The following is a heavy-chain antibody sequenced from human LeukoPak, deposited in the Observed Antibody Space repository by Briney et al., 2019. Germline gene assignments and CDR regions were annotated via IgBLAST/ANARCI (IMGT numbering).Heavy chain of an antibody. CDR1: GGSISNSGYY. CDR2: IYYTGNT. CDR3: ARLTSGWYVIY. Sequence: PSETLSLTCTVSGGSISNSGYYWGWIRRPPGTGLEWIGSIYYTGNTYYNPSLNSRVTISVDTSKNQFSLKLSSVTDADTAIYYCARLTSGWYVIYWGQGTLVTVSS. D-gene: IGHD6-19*01. J-gene: IGHJ4*02. V-gene: IGHV4-39*01.